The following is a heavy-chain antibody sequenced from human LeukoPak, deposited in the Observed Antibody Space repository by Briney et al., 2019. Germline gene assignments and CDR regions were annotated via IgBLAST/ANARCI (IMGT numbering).Heavy chain of an antibody. V-gene: IGHV4-34*01. CDR2: INHSGST. Sequence: SETLSLTCAVYGGSFSGYYWIWIRQPPGKGLEWIGEINHSGSTNYNPSLKSRVTISVDTSKNQFSLKLSSVTAADTAVYYCARGSSSQKGYYYYYYYMDVWGKGTTVTVSS. CDR3: ARGSSSQKGYYYYYYYMDV. J-gene: IGHJ6*03. CDR1: GGSFSGYY. D-gene: IGHD6-6*01.